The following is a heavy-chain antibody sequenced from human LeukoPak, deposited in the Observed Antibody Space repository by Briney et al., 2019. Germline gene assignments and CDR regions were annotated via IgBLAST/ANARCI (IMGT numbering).Heavy chain of an antibody. CDR1: GFTFRSYG. CDR2: ISGSGGST. V-gene: IGHV3-23*01. CDR3: ARRAGAYSHPYDY. Sequence: GGSLRLSCAASGFTFRSYGMSWVRQAPGKGLEWVSAISGSGGSTYYADSVKGRFTISRDNSKNTLYLQMNSLRAEDTAVYYCARRAGAYSHPYDYWGQGTLVTVSS. D-gene: IGHD4/OR15-4a*01. J-gene: IGHJ4*02.